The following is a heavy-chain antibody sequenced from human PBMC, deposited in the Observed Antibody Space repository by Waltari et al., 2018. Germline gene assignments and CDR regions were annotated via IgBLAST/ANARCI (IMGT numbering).Heavy chain of an antibody. CDR2: IYSGGST. CDR1: GFTFSSYA. Sequence: EVQLLESRGGLVQPGGSLRLSCAASGFTFSSYAMSWVRQAPGKGLEWVSVIYSGGSTYYADSVKGRFTISRDNSKNTLYLQMNSLRAEDTAVYYCAKTSPKVNKGWELRYYFDYWGQGTLVTVSS. V-gene: IGHV3-23*03. J-gene: IGHJ4*02. D-gene: IGHD1-26*01. CDR3: AKTSPKVNKGWELRYYFDY.